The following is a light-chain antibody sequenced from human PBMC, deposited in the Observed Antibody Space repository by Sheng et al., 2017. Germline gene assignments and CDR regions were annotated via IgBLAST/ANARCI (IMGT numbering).Light chain of an antibody. CDR2: TAS. V-gene: IGKV1-39*01. J-gene: IGKJ2*01. CDR1: QSISTY. CDR3: QQGYNAPYT. Sequence: DIQMTQSPSSLSASVGDRVTITCRASQSISTYLNWYQQKPGKVHKLLIYTASSLQGGVPSRFSGSGSGTDFTLTISSLQPEDFATYYCQQGYNAPYTFGRGTRLEIK.